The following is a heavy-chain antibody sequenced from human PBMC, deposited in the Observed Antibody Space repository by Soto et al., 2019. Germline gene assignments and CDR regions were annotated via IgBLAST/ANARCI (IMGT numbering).Heavy chain of an antibody. J-gene: IGHJ6*02. D-gene: IGHD1-1*01. Sequence: QVQLQESGPGLVKPSETLSLTCTVSGGSLSPYYWFWIRQPPGKGLEWIGYIYHSGTTNYNPSLKSRVSISVDTSKNHFSLKLSSVTAADTAVYYCARGGRYRYAMDVWGQGTTVSVSS. CDR1: GGSLSPYY. V-gene: IGHV4-59*01. CDR2: IYHSGTT. CDR3: ARGGRYRYAMDV.